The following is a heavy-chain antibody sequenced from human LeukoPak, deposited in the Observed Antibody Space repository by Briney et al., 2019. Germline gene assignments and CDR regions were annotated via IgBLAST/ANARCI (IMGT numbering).Heavy chain of an antibody. V-gene: IGHV3-23*01. CDR1: GFTFSNYA. D-gene: IGHD1-26*01. Sequence: GGSLRLSCLASGFTFSNYAMSWVRQAPGKGLEWVSTIGGGGESTYYADSVKGRFTISRDNSKNTVYLQMNSLRAEDTAVYYCAKVLSGSQDYWGQGTLVTVFS. CDR3: AKVLSGSQDY. CDR2: IGGGGEST. J-gene: IGHJ4*02.